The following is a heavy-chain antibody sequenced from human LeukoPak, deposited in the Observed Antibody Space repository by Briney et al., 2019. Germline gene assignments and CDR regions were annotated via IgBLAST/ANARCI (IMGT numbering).Heavy chain of an antibody. D-gene: IGHD7-27*01. CDR3: ARGGDSVDY. J-gene: IGHJ4*02. CDR2: INHSGST. Sequence: PSETQSLTCAVYGGSFSGYYWSWIRQPPGKGLEWIGEINHSGSTNYNPSLKSRVTISVDTSKNQFSLKLSSVTAADTAVYYCARGGDSVDYWGQGTLVTVSS. V-gene: IGHV4-34*01. CDR1: GGSFSGYY.